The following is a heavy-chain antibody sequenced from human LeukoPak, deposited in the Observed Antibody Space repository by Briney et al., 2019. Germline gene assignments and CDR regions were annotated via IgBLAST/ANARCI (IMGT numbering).Heavy chain of an antibody. D-gene: IGHD5-18*01. CDR1: GGSINSYY. V-gene: IGHV4-4*07. J-gene: IGHJ4*02. Sequence: SETLSLTCTVSGGSINSYYWSWIRQPAGKGLEWIGRIYSGGSTNYNPSLKSRVTMSVDTSKNQFSLKLGSVTAADTAVYYCARDDQGYAYFDYWGQGTLVTVSS. CDR3: ARDDQGYAYFDY. CDR2: IYSGGST.